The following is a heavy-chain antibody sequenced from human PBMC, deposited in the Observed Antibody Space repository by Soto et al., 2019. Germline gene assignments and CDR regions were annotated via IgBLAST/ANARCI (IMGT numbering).Heavy chain of an antibody. CDR3: AREGVVVHGEYFDY. J-gene: IGHJ4*02. CDR1: GFTFSSYA. Sequence: GGSLRLSFSVSGFTFSSYAMQWVRQAPGKGLEWVAVISYDGSNKYYADSVKGRFTISRHNSKNTLYLQMNSLRAEDTAVYYCAREGVVVHGEYFDYWGQGTLVTVSS. CDR2: ISYDGSNK. V-gene: IGHV3-30-3*01. D-gene: IGHD2-2*01.